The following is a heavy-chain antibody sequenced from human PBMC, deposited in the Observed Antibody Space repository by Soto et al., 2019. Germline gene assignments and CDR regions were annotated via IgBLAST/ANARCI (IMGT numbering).Heavy chain of an antibody. V-gene: IGHV4-34*01. CDR3: ARASIAVAGRGWNWLDH. J-gene: IGHJ5*02. CDR1: GVSCIGYY. Sequence: PWGTLALACAVYGVSCIGYYCRLIRQPPVNWLEWIGEINHSVITNYNPSLKSRFTISVDTSKNQFSLKLSSVTAADTDVYYCARASIAVAGRGWNWLDHCGQATMLTVSS. D-gene: IGHD6-19*01. CDR2: INHSVIT.